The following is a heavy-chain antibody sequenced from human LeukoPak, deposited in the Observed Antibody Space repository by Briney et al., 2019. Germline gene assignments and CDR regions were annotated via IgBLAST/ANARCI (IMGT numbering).Heavy chain of an antibody. D-gene: IGHD6-19*01. CDR3: ARRSGYSSAWVFDY. J-gene: IGHJ4*02. CDR1: GGSINSYY. Sequence: SETLSLTCTVSGGSINSYYWNWIRQPPGKELEWIGYFYYTGGTSYTPALKSRATISVDTPKNQFSLKLTSVTAADTAVYYCARRSGYSSAWVFDYWGQGTLVTVSS. V-gene: IGHV4-59*08. CDR2: FYYTGGT.